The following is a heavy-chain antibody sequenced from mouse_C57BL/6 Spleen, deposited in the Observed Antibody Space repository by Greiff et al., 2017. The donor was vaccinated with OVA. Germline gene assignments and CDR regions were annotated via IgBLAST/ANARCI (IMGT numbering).Heavy chain of an antibody. CDR3: ARDDYDCFAY. V-gene: IGHV1-64*01. D-gene: IGHD2-4*01. J-gene: IGHJ3*01. CDR1: GYTFTSYW. Sequence: QVQLKQPGAELVKPGASVKLSCKASGYTFTSYWMHWVKQRPGQGLEWIGMIHPNSGSTNYNEKFKSKATLTVDKSSSTAYMQLSSLTSEDSAVYYCARDDYDCFAYWGQGTLVTVSA. CDR2: IHPNSGST.